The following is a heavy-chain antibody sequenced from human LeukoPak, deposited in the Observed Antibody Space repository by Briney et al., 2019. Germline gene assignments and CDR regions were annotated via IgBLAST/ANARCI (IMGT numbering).Heavy chain of an antibody. D-gene: IGHD1-26*01. J-gene: IGHJ4*02. CDR3: ARTGATKWIDY. CDR1: EFTFRNYW. Sequence: PGGSLRLSCAASEFTFRNYWMSWVRQVPGKGPEWVANIRQDGNEFYYVDSVKGRFTISRDNAKNSLYLQMNSLRAEDTAVYYCARTGATKWIDYWGQGTLVTVSS. V-gene: IGHV3-7*01. CDR2: IRQDGNEF.